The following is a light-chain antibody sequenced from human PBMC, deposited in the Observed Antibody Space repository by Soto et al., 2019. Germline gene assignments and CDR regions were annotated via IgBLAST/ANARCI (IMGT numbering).Light chain of an antibody. Sequence: SYELTQPPSVSVAPGQTARITCEGNDIGSKSVQWYQLKPGQAPVLVVYDDSARPSGVPERLSGSNSGNTATLTISRVEAGDEADFYCQVWDSSSEHYVFGTGTKVT. CDR3: QVWDSSSEHYV. CDR1: DIGSKS. CDR2: DDS. J-gene: IGLJ1*01. V-gene: IGLV3-21*02.